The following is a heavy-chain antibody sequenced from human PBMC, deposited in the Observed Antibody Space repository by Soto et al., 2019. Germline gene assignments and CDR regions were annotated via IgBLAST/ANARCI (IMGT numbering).Heavy chain of an antibody. CDR2: TSAFYGNS. J-gene: IGHJ4*02. D-gene: IGHD2-15*01. CDR1: GCTLISYG. V-gene: IGHV1-18*04. Sequence: SVKGTCKAAGCTLISYGVAWVRQAPGQGLEWMGWTSAFYGNSTYSEKFQGRVSMTIDTSTSTAYMDLTRLKSDDTAVYYCARPVVAGSPLGYWGQGTLVTVSS. CDR3: ARPVVAGSPLGY.